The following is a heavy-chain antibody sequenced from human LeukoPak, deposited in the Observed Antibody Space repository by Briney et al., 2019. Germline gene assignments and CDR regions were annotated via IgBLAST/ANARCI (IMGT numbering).Heavy chain of an antibody. CDR1: GFTFSSYS. D-gene: IGHD6-13*01. J-gene: IGHJ4*02. CDR3: AKVPVWQQLVDY. Sequence: PGGSLRLSCAASGFTFSSYSMSWVRQAPGKGLEWVSGITVTGDTYYTDSSKGRFTISRDNSRNTLYLQMNSLRADDTAVYYCAKVPVWQQLVDYWGQGTLVTVSS. V-gene: IGHV3-23*01. CDR2: ITVTGDT.